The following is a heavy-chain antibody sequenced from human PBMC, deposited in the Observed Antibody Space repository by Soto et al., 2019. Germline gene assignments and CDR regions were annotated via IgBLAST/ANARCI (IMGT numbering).Heavy chain of an antibody. CDR2: INHSGST. J-gene: IGHJ6*03. V-gene: IGHV4-34*01. CDR3: ASRAGYCSSTSCPHNYYMDV. CDR1: GGSFSGYY. Sequence: SETLSLTCAVYGGSFSGYYWSWIRQPPGKGLEWIGEINHSGSTNYNPSLKSRVTISVDTSKNQFSLKLSSVTAADTAVYYCASRAGYCSSTSCPHNYYMDVWGKGTTVTV. D-gene: IGHD2-2*01.